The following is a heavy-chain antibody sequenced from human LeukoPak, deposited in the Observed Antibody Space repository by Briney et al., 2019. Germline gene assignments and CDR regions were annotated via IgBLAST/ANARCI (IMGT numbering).Heavy chain of an antibody. Sequence: PGGSLRLSCAASGFGFNNYGMHWVRQAPGKELEWVAAVSYDEGNKHYAGSVKGRFTISRDNSKNTVFLQMSSLRTEDTAVYYCAKENSPSLVGGVILDPHLGCDSWGQGSLVTVS. J-gene: IGHJ4*02. CDR2: VSYDEGNK. D-gene: IGHD3-10*01. CDR1: GFGFNNYG. V-gene: IGHV3-30*18. CDR3: AKENSPSLVGGVILDPHLGCDS.